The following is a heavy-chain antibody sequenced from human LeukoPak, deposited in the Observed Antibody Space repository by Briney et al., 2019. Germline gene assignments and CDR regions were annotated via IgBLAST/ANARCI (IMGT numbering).Heavy chain of an antibody. CDR2: ISWNSGSI. D-gene: IGHD6-13*01. CDR3: AKGASSSWYFGPFDY. Sequence: SLRLSCAASGFTFDDYAMHWVRQAPGKGLEWVSGISWNSGSIGYADSVKGRFTISRDNAKNSLYLQMNSLRAEDTALYYCAKGASSSWYFGPFDYWGQGTLVTVSS. V-gene: IGHV3-9*01. CDR1: GFTFDDYA. J-gene: IGHJ4*02.